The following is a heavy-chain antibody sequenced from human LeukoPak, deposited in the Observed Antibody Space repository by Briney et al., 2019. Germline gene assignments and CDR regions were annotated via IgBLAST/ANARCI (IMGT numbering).Heavy chain of an antibody. CDR3: ARFLGGYGYFDY. CDR1: GFTFTSYW. D-gene: IGHD3-16*01. Sequence: GGSLRLSCAVSGFTFTSYWMNWVRQAPGKGLELVASIRQDGGEKSYVDSVKGRFTISRDNAKNSLYLQMNSLRAEDTAVYYCARFLGGYGYFDYWGQGTLVTVSS. V-gene: IGHV3-7*01. CDR2: IRQDGGEK. J-gene: IGHJ4*02.